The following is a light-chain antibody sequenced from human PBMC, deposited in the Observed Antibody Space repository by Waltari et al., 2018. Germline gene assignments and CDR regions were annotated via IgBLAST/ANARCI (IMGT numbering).Light chain of an antibody. Sequence: QSALTQPASVSGSPGQSITISCTGTSSDVGGYNYVSWYQQHPGKVPKLLIFDVSNPPSEVSNRFSGSKSGNTASLTISGLQAEDESDYYCCSFTSRSTWVFGGGTKLTVL. CDR1: SSDVGGYNY. J-gene: IGLJ3*02. V-gene: IGLV2-14*01. CDR2: DVS. CDR3: CSFTSRSTWV.